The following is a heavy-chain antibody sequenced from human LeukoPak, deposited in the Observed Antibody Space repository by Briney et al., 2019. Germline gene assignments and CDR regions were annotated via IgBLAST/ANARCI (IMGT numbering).Heavy chain of an antibody. CDR2: MNPNSGNT. CDR1: GYTFTSYD. V-gene: IGHV1-8*03. D-gene: IGHD6-6*01. J-gene: IGHJ4*02. Sequence: GASVKVSCKASGYTFTSYDINWVRQATGQGLEWMGWMNPNSGNTGYAQKFQGRVTITRNTSISTAYMELSSLRSEDMAVYYCARGLSPSIAAHDFDYWGQGTLVTVSS. CDR3: ARGLSPSIAAHDFDY.